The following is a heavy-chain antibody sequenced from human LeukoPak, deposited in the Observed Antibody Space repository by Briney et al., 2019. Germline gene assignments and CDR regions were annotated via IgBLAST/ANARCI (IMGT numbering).Heavy chain of an antibody. V-gene: IGHV3-43*02. CDR1: GFTFDDYA. CDR2: ISGDGGIT. D-gene: IGHD3-3*01. CDR3: VRGYSTRVTSYYVCIRAILGVVKYYYYGMDV. Sequence: QSGGSLRLSCAASGFTFDDYALQWVRHAPGKGLEWVSLISGDGGITNYADSVRGRFTISRDNSKYSLYLQMNSLRTEDTAFYYCVRGYSTRVTSYYVCIRAILGVVKYYYYGMDVWGQGTTVTVSS. J-gene: IGHJ6*02.